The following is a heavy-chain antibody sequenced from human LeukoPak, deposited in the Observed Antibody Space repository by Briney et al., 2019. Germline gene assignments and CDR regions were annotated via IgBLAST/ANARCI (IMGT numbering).Heavy chain of an antibody. Sequence: GGSLRLPCAASGFTFSSYSMNWVRQAPGKGLGWVAVIWYDGSNKYYADSVKGRFTISRDNSKNTLYLQMNSLRAEDTAVYYCARSYYYDSSHTVDYWGQGTLVTVSS. CDR3: ARSYYYDSSHTVDY. V-gene: IGHV3-33*08. D-gene: IGHD3-22*01. CDR2: IWYDGSNK. CDR1: GFTFSSYS. J-gene: IGHJ4*02.